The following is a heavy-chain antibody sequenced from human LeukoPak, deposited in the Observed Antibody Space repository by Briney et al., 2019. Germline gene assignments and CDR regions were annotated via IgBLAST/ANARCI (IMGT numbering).Heavy chain of an antibody. CDR1: GFTFSSYA. CDR2: ISGSGGST. CDR3: AKGGMVRGVQDY. Sequence: GVSLRLSCAASGFTFSSYAMSWVRQAPGKGLEWVSAISGSGGSTYYADSVKGRFTISRDNSKNTLYLQMNSLRAEDTAVYYCAKGGMVRGVQDYWGQGTLVTVSS. D-gene: IGHD3-10*01. V-gene: IGHV3-23*01. J-gene: IGHJ4*02.